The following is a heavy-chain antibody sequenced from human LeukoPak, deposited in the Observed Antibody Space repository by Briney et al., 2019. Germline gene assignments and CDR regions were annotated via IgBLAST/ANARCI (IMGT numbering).Heavy chain of an antibody. D-gene: IGHD3-10*01. V-gene: IGHV4-61*08. J-gene: IGHJ4*02. Sequence: PSETLSLTCTVSGGSISSGGYSWNWIRQPPGQGLEWIGCVFYSGTTNYNPSLKGRVTISVDTSKNEFSLKLTSVTAADTAVYYCAREANYYGSGSYFEGTFDYWGQGSLVTVSS. CDR3: AREANYYGSGSYFEGTFDY. CDR1: GGSISSGGYS. CDR2: VFYSGTT.